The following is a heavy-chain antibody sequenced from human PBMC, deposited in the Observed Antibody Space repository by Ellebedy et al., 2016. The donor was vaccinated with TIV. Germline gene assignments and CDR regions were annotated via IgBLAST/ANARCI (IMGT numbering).Heavy chain of an antibody. CDR1: EFTFSTYH. Sequence: PGGSLRLSCAASEFTFSTYHMHWVRQAPGKGLEWVAVIWYDGTAKFYAESVKGRFTISRDNSQHTLYLEMNSLRADDTALYYCARELGGSGGSDFDYWGQGTLVTVSS. V-gene: IGHV3-33*01. CDR3: ARELGGSGGSDFDY. CDR2: IWYDGTAK. D-gene: IGHD2-15*01. J-gene: IGHJ4*02.